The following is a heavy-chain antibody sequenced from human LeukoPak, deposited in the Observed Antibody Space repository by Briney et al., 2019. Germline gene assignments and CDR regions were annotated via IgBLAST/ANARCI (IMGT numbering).Heavy chain of an antibody. J-gene: IGHJ6*02. CDR2: INHSGRT. CDR3: ARGKCSGGSCWLYYYYGMDV. V-gene: IGHV4-34*01. D-gene: IGHD2-15*01. CDR1: GGSFSGYY. Sequence: PSETLSLTCAVYGGSFSGYYWSWIRQPPGKGLEWIGEINHSGRTNYNPSFKSRVTISVDTSKNQFSLKRSAVTAADTAVYYCARGKCSGGSCWLYYYYGMDVWGQGTTVTVSS.